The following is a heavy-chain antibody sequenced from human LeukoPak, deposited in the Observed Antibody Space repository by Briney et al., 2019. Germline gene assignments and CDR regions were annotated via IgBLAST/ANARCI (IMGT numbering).Heavy chain of an antibody. V-gene: IGHV3-7*01. D-gene: IGHD3-3*01. J-gene: IGHJ4*02. CDR2: IKQDGSEK. Sequence: GGSLRLSCAASGFTFSIHWVSWVRQAPGKGLEWVANIKQDGSEKYYVDSVKGRFTISRDNAKNSLYLQMNSLRAEDTAVYYCARVITIFGVVIICIGYWGQGTLVTVSS. CDR3: ARVITIFGVVIICIGY. CDR1: GFTFSIHW.